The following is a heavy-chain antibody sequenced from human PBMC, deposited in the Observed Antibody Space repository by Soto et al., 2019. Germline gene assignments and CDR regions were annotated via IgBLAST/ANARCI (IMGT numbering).Heavy chain of an antibody. V-gene: IGHV4-59*06. CDR2: IYYSGST. Sequence: QVQLQESGPGLVKPSETLSLTCTVSGGSISSYYWSWIRQHPGKGLEWIGYIYYSGSTYYNPSLKSRVTISVDTSKNQFSLKLSSVTASDTAVYYCARGGSVVVIWSHYYGMDVWGQGTTVTVSS. D-gene: IGHD3-22*01. CDR1: GGSISSYY. J-gene: IGHJ6*02. CDR3: ARGGSVVVIWSHYYGMDV.